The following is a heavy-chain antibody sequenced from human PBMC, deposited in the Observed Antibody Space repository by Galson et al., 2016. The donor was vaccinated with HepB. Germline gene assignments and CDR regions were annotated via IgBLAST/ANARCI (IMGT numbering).Heavy chain of an antibody. Sequence: SVKVSCKATGGNFKNYAISWLRQAPGQGLEWMGGIIPIFGTPNYAQGFQARVTITADESTSTVYMEVTSRTSADTAMYFCAGWKWIARSNWLDPWGQGTLVAVSS. V-gene: IGHV1-69*13. J-gene: IGHJ5*02. CDR3: AGWKWIARSNWLDP. CDR2: IIPIFGTP. CDR1: GGNFKNYA. D-gene: IGHD1-1*01.